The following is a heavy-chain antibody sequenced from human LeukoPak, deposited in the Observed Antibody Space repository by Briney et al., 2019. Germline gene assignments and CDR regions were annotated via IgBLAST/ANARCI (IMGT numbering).Heavy chain of an antibody. V-gene: IGHV1-2*02. J-gene: IGHJ4*02. D-gene: IGHD3-9*01. Sequence: ASVTVSFTSSGYTFTVYYMHWVRQAPGQGLEWMGWINPNSGGTNYAQKFQGRVTMTRDTSISTAYMELSRLRSDDTAVYYCARDREDDILTGYEFDYWGQGTLVTVSS. CDR1: GYTFTVYY. CDR2: INPNSGGT. CDR3: ARDREDDILTGYEFDY.